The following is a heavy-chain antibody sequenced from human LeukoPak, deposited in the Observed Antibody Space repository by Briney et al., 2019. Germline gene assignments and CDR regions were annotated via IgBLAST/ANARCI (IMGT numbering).Heavy chain of an antibody. J-gene: IGHJ5*02. D-gene: IGHD6-19*01. Sequence: PSETLSLTCAVFGGSFSGYYWSWIRQPPGKGLEWIGEINHSGSTNYNPSLKSRVTISVDTSKNQFSLKLSSVTAADTAVYYCARGVVPNGYSSGWRRTSRKGNWFDPWGQGTLVTVSS. CDR2: INHSGST. CDR3: ARGVVPNGYSSGWRRTSRKGNWFDP. CDR1: GGSFSGYY. V-gene: IGHV4-34*01.